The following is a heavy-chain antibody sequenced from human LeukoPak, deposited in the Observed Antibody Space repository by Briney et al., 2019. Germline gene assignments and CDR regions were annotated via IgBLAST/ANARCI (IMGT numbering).Heavy chain of an antibody. CDR3: AKRTVTFDY. CDR2: ISGSDNNI. V-gene: IGHV3-23*01. Sequence: GGSLRLSCAASGFTISSSAMSWVRQAPEKGLEWVSAISGSDNNIYYADSVKGRFTISRGSSKNTLYLQMNSLRVEDTAVYYCAKRTVTFDYWGQGTLVTVSS. J-gene: IGHJ4*02. CDR1: GFTISSSA. D-gene: IGHD4-17*01.